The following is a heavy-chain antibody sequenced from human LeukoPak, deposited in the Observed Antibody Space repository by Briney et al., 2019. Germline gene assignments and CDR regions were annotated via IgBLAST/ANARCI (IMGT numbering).Heavy chain of an antibody. CDR2: VSYDGNDG. Sequence: GGSLRLSCIGSGFNLSYYAIYWVRQAPGKGLEWVAVVSYDGNDGYYADSVKGRFSISRDNSQNTVTLQMNNLRVDDTAIYYCAKLAWNDGSYYFDYWGQGTLVTVSS. J-gene: IGHJ4*02. D-gene: IGHD1-1*01. V-gene: IGHV3-30*18. CDR3: AKLAWNDGSYYFDY. CDR1: GFNLSYYA.